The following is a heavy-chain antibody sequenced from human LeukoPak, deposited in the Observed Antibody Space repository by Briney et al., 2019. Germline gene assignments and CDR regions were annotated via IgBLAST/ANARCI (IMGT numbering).Heavy chain of an antibody. CDR2: MNPNSGNT. CDR3: ARLSGYCSSTSCLNWFDP. Sequence: AASVKVSCKASGYTFTSYDINWVRQATGQGLEWMGWMNPNSGNTGYAQKFQGGVTMTRNTSISTAYMELSSLRSEDTAVYYCARLSGYCSSTSCLNWFDPWGQGTLVTVSS. J-gene: IGHJ5*02. D-gene: IGHD2-2*01. V-gene: IGHV1-8*01. CDR1: GYTFTSYD.